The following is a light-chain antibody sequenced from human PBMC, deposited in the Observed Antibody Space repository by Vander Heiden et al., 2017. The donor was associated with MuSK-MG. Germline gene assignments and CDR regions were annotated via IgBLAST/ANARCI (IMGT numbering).Light chain of an antibody. CDR3: MQSMQYPPNYS. Sequence: DIVMTQTPLSLSVTPGQPASISCKSSQSLHLGEKTYLHWYLQKPGQPPQLLIYGVSNRFSGVPDRFSGSGSATNFTLKISRVEAEDVGIYYCMQSMQYPPNYSFGQGTKLEIK. J-gene: IGKJ2*01. V-gene: IGKV2D-29*01. CDR1: QSLHLGEKTY. CDR2: GVS.